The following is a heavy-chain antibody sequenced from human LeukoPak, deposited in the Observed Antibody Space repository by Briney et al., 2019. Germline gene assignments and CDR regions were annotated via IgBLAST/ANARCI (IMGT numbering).Heavy chain of an antibody. J-gene: IGHJ3*02. CDR2: IYTSGST. CDR3: ARSGLYYYDSSGQRPRRNDDAFDI. Sequence: SETLSLTCTVSGGSISSYYWSWIRQPAGKGLEWIGRIYTSGSTNYNPSLKSRVTISVDKSKNQFSLKLSSVTAADTAVYYCARSGLYYYDSSGQRPRRNDDAFDIWGQETMVTVSS. D-gene: IGHD3-22*01. CDR1: GGSISSYY. V-gene: IGHV4-4*07.